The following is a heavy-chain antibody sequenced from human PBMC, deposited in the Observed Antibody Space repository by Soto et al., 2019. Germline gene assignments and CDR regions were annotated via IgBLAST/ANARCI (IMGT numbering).Heavy chain of an antibody. CDR2: ISGSGGST. V-gene: IGHV3-23*01. CDR3: AKSSGIAVARLLGGYYFDY. CDR1: GFTFSSYA. J-gene: IGHJ4*02. Sequence: EVKLLESGGGLVQPGVSLRLSCAASGFTFSSYAMSWVRQAPGKGLEWVSAISGSGGSTYYADSVQGRFTISRDNSKNWLYLQMYSLVADDTAVYYCAKSSGIAVARLLGGYYFDYWGQGTLVTVSS. D-gene: IGHD6-19*01.